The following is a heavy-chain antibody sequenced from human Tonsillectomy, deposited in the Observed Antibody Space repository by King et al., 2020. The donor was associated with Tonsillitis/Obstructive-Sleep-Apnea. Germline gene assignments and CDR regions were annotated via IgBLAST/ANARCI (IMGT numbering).Heavy chain of an antibody. D-gene: IGHD5-18*01. J-gene: IGHJ6*03. V-gene: IGHV3-74*01. CDR1: GFTFSRYW. Sequence: VQLVESRGGLVQPGGSLRLSCAASGFTFSRYWMHWVRQAPGKGLVWVSRINSDGTSTSYADSVKGRFTISRDNAKNTLYLQMNSLRAEDTAVYYCAREDTAMVLYYYYYMDVWGKGTTVTVSS. CDR2: INSDGTST. CDR3: AREDTAMVLYYYYYMDV.